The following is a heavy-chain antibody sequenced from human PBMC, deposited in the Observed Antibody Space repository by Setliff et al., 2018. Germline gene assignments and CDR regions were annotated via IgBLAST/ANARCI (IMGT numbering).Heavy chain of an antibody. CDR3: ARAVRGYYDFYYMDA. Sequence: SETLSLTCTVSGGSISSSLYYWSWIRQPPGEGLEWIGGINHSGGINYNPSLKSRVTISLDQSMSQFSLKVTSVSAADTAIYYCARAVRGYYDFYYMDAWDKGATVTVSS. V-gene: IGHV4-39*07. CDR1: GGSISSSLYY. D-gene: IGHD4-17*01. J-gene: IGHJ6*03. CDR2: INHSGGI.